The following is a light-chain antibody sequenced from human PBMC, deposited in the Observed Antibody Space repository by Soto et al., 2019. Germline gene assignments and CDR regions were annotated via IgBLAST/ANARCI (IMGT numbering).Light chain of an antibody. J-gene: IGLJ2*01. CDR2: DVT. CDR1: ISDVAGYNY. CDR3: SSYAGSNNLV. V-gene: IGLV2-11*01. Sequence: QSALTQPRSVSGSPGQSVTISCTGTISDVAGYNYVSWHQHHPGKAPKLLISDVTNRPSWVPDRFSGSKSGSTASLTISELQAEDEADYYCSSYAGSNNLVFGGGTKLTVL.